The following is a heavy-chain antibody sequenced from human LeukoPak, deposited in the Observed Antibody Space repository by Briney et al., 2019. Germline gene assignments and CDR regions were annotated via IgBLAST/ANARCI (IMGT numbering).Heavy chain of an antibody. CDR3: ARSPTVLLWFGELLGVDRFDP. CDR1: GGSFSGYY. CDR2: INHSGST. D-gene: IGHD3-10*01. Sequence: SETLSLTCAVYGGSFSGYYWSWIRQPPGKGLEWIGEINHSGSTNYNPSLKSRVTISVDTSKNQFSLKLSSVTAADTAVYYCARSPTVLLWFGELLGVDRFDPWGQGTLVTVSS. J-gene: IGHJ5*02. V-gene: IGHV4-34*01.